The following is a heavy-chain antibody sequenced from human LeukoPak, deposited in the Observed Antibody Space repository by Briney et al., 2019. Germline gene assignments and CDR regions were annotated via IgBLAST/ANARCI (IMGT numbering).Heavy chain of an antibody. CDR3: ARDRSHDAFDI. V-gene: IGHV1-2*02. CDR2: INPNSGGT. J-gene: IGHJ3*02. Sequence: GESLKISCKGSGYNFTNYWIAWVRQMPGKGLEWMGWINPNSGGTNYAQKFQGRVTMTRDTSISTAYMELSRLRSDDTAVYYCARDRSHDAFDIWGQGTMVTVSS. D-gene: IGHD3-10*01. CDR1: GYNFTNYW.